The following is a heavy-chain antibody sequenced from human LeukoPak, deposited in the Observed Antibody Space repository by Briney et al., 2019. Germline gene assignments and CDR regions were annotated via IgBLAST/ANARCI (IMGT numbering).Heavy chain of an antibody. CDR2: IQFDGSNK. V-gene: IGHV3-30*02. CDR3: ARVSLSSGCLSN. Sequence: GGSLRLSCAASGFTFSNYDMHWVRQAPGKGLEWVTFIQFDGSNKYYADSVKGRFTISRDNSKDTLYLQMNGLRAEDTAVYYCARVSLSSGCLSNWGQGTLVTVSS. D-gene: IGHD6-19*01. CDR1: GFTFSNYD. J-gene: IGHJ4*02.